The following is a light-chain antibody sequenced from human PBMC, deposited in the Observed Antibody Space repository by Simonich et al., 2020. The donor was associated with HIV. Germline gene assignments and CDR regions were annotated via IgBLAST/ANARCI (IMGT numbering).Light chain of an antibody. CDR2: WAS. Sequence: DIVMTQSPDSLAVSLGERATINSKSSHTVLSSSNNKNYLAWYQQKQGQPPKLLIYWASTRESGVPDRFSGSGSGTDFTLTISSLQAEDVAVYYCQQYYSTPLTFGGGTKVEIK. CDR1: HTVLSSSNNKNY. J-gene: IGKJ4*01. CDR3: QQYYSTPLT. V-gene: IGKV4-1*01.